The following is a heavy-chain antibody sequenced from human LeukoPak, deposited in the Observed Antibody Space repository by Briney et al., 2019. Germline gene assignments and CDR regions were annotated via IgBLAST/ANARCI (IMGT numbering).Heavy chain of an antibody. CDR1: GFFISSGFY. Sequence: PSETLSLTCSVSGFFISSGFYWNWIRQPPGKGLEWIGSISSSGTTFYSPSLKSRIIMSVDTSKHQVSLKLRSVTAADTAVYYCARGDTGWYLGVGFDYWGQGTLVTVSS. J-gene: IGHJ4*02. V-gene: IGHV4-38-2*02. CDR2: ISSSGTT. CDR3: ARGDTGWYLGVGFDY. D-gene: IGHD6-19*01.